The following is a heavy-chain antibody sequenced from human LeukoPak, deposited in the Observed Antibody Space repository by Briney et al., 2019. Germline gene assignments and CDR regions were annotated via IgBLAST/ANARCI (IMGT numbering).Heavy chain of an antibody. CDR2: MNPNSGNT. CDR3: ARGDSYYGSGSYLNDY. D-gene: IGHD3-10*01. V-gene: IGHV1-8*01. Sequence: ASVTVSCKPSGYTFTSYDIHWVRQATGQGLAWMGWMNPNSGNTGYAQKFQGRVTMTRNTSISTAYMELSSLRSEDTAVYYCARGDSYYGSGSYLNDYWGQGTLVTVSS. CDR1: GYTFTSYD. J-gene: IGHJ4*02.